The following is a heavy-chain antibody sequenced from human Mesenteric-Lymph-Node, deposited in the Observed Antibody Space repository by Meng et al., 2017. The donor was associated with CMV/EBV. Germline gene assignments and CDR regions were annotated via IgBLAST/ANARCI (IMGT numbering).Heavy chain of an antibody. V-gene: IGHV3-74*01. CDR1: GFTFSSYW. J-gene: IGHJ6*02. Sequence: GGSLRLSCAASGFTFSSYWMHWVRQAPGKGLVWVSRINSYGSSTSYADSVKGRFTISRDNAKNTLYLQMNSLRAEDTAVYYCTRIYSNMDYYYYGMDVWGQGTTVTVSS. D-gene: IGHD4-11*01. CDR2: INSYGSST. CDR3: TRIYSNMDYYYYGMDV.